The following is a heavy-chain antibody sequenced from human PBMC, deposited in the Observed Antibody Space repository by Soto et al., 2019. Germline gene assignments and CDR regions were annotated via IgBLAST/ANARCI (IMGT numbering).Heavy chain of an antibody. Sequence: GESLKISCTVSGYSFTRYWIGWVRQMPGKGLEWMGIIYPGDSDTRYSPSFQGQVTISADKSISTAYLQWSSLKASDTAMYYCARIQSWYSGYYYGMDVWGQGTTVTVSS. V-gene: IGHV5-51*01. CDR1: GYSFTRYW. D-gene: IGHD6-13*01. CDR3: ARIQSWYSGYYYGMDV. J-gene: IGHJ6*02. CDR2: IYPGDSDT.